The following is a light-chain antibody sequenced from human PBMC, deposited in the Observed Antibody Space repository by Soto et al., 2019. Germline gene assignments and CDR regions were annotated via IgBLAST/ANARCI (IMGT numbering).Light chain of an antibody. CDR1: QDISSY. CDR3: QQHKKYPLS. J-gene: IGKJ4*01. CDR2: AAS. Sequence: IQLTQSPSSLSASIGDRVTITCRASQDISSYLDWYRQKAGKAPELLIEAASTLQSGVPSRFSGSGSGTDFALTISSLQPEDFATYDCQQHKKYPLSIGGGTKVEIK. V-gene: IGKV1-9*01.